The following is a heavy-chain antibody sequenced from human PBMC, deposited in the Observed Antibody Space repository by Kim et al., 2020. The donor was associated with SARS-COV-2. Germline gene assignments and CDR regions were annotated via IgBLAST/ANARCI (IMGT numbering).Heavy chain of an antibody. CDR2: ISSSSSYI. Sequence: GGSLRLSCAASGFIFSSYSMNWVRQAPGKGLEWVSSISSSSSYIYYADSVKGRFTISRDNAKNSLYLQMNSLRAEDTAVYYCARDFLVEYYYDSSGIDYWGQGTLVTVSS. CDR1: GFIFSSYS. J-gene: IGHJ4*02. D-gene: IGHD3-22*01. V-gene: IGHV3-21*01. CDR3: ARDFLVEYYYDSSGIDY.